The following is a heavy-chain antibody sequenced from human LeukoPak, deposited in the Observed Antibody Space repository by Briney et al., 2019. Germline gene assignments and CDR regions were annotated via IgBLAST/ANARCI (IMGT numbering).Heavy chain of an antibody. J-gene: IGHJ4*02. D-gene: IGHD5-12*01. Sequence: PGGSLRLSCAASGFNFSSYGMHWVRQVPGKGLEWVAGIRYDGSDKYYADSVKGRFTISRDNSKNTLYLQMNSLRVEDTAVYYCAKDPPWLYYWGQGTLVTVSS. CDR1: GFNFSSYG. V-gene: IGHV3-30*02. CDR2: IRYDGSDK. CDR3: AKDPPWLYY.